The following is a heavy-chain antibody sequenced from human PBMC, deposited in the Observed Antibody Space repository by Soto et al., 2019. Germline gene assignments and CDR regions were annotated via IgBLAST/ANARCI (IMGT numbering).Heavy chain of an antibody. CDR2: IKQDGSEK. Sequence: GGSLRLSCAASGFTFSSYAMSWVRQAPGKGLEWVANIKQDGSEKYYVDSVKGRFTISRDNAKNSLYLQMNSLRAEDTAVYYCASVAGTGGGYYYYMDVWGKGTTVTVSS. CDR1: GFTFSSYA. CDR3: ASVAGTGGGYYYYMDV. V-gene: IGHV3-7*01. D-gene: IGHD6-19*01. J-gene: IGHJ6*03.